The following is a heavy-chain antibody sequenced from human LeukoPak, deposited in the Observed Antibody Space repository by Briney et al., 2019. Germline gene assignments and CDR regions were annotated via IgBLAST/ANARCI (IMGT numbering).Heavy chain of an antibody. CDR3: AREGGSYYRDAFDI. V-gene: IGHV1-8*01. Sequence: ASVKVSCKASGYTFTSYDINWVRQATGQGLEWMGWMNPNSGNTGYAQRFQGRVTMTRNTSISTAYMELSSLRSEDTAVYYCAREGGSYYRDAFDIWGQGTMVTVSS. D-gene: IGHD1-26*01. CDR2: MNPNSGNT. CDR1: GYTFTSYD. J-gene: IGHJ3*02.